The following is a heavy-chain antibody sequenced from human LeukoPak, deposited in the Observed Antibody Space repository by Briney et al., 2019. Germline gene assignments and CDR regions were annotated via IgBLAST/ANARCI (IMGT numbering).Heavy chain of an antibody. D-gene: IGHD3-16*01. CDR3: ARGGGLDV. J-gene: IGHJ6*02. CDR1: GFTFSSYW. Sequence: GGSLRLSCAASGFTFSSYWMAWVRQAPGKGLEWVANINQDGSHKYYVDSVKGRFTISRDNAKNSLYLQMSNLRAEDTAVYFCARGGGLDVWGQGATVTVSS. CDR2: INQDGSHK. V-gene: IGHV3-7*03.